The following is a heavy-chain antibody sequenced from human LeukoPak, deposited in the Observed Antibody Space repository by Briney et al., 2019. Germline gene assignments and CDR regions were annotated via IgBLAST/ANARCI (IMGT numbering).Heavy chain of an antibody. D-gene: IGHD7-27*01. CDR3: KGGDDAFDI. Sequence: ASVKVSCKASGYTFTGYYLHWVRQAPGQGLEWMGWINPNSGGTNYAQKFQGRVTMTRDTSISTAYMDLSRLRSDDTAVYYSKGGDDAFDIWGQGTMVTVSS. CDR1: GYTFTGYY. CDR2: INPNSGGT. V-gene: IGHV1-2*02. J-gene: IGHJ3*02.